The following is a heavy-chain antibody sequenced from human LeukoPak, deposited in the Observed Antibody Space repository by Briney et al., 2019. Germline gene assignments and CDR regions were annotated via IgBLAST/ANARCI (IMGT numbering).Heavy chain of an antibody. Sequence: GGSLRLSCSASGFVFSIYTMYWVRQTPGKGPEYVSTISGSGNGFSIYYADSVKGRFTISRDDSKGILYLQMNGLRSEDTAVYYCVKDFGRVRGTPDSWGQGTLVTVSS. J-gene: IGHJ4*02. D-gene: IGHD3-16*01. CDR2: ISGSGNGFSI. V-gene: IGHV3-64D*06. CDR3: VKDFGRVRGTPDS. CDR1: GFVFSIYT.